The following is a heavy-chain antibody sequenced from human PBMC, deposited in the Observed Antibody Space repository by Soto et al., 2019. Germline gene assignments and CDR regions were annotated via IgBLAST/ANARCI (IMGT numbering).Heavy chain of an antibody. CDR1: GFTFSSYW. CDR3: VKSDWFDP. CDR2: IKSDGGIT. Sequence: EVQLVESGGGVVQPGGSLRLSCAASGFTFSSYWMHWVRQTPGGGLVWVSRIKSDGGITMYADSVKGRFIVSRDNAKNTLYLQMNSLRAEDTGVYRCVKSDWFDPWGQGTLVTVSS. J-gene: IGHJ5*02. V-gene: IGHV3-74*03.